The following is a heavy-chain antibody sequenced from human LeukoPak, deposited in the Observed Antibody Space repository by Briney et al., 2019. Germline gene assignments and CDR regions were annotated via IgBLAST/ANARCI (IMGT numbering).Heavy chain of an antibody. V-gene: IGHV1-2*02. D-gene: IGHD1-1*01. CDR2: INPNSGGT. CDR3: ARDSETETGWYYYGMDV. J-gene: IGHJ6*02. Sequence: ASVKVSCKASGYTFTVYYIHWVRQAPGQGLEWMGWINPNSGGTNSAQKFQGRVTMTRDTSISTAYMELSRLRSDDTAIYYCARDSETETGWYYYGMDVWGQGTTVTVSS. CDR1: GYTFTVYY.